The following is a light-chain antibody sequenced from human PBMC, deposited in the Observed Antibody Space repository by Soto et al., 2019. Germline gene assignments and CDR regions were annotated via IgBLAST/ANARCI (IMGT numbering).Light chain of an antibody. CDR3: QQYNSYSRK. J-gene: IGKJ1*01. CDR1: QGISSW. Sequence: DIQMPHSPSTLSAPVGARATIIFGASQGISSWLAWYQQKPGKAPKLLIYDASSLESGVQPRFSGSGSGTEFTLTISSLQPDDFATYYCQQYNSYSRKFGQGTKVEIK. V-gene: IGKV1-5*02. CDR2: DAS.